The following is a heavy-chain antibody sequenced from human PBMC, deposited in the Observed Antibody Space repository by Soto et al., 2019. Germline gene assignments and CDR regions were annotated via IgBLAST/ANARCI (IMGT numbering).Heavy chain of an antibody. Sequence: QVQLQQWGAGLLKPSETLSLTCAVYGGSFSGYYWSWIRQPPGKGLECLGEINHSGITNYNPSLKSRVDISVETSKNQFSLKLSSVTAADTAVYYCARRQWLYYGIDVWGQGTTVTVSS. CDR1: GGSFSGYY. CDR2: INHSGIT. J-gene: IGHJ6*02. D-gene: IGHD6-19*01. V-gene: IGHV4-34*01. CDR3: ARRQWLYYGIDV.